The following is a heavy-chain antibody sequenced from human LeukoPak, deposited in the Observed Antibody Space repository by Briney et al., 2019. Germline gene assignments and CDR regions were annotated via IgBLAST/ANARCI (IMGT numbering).Heavy chain of an antibody. CDR3: ARGGVSAAAGHDY. D-gene: IGHD6-13*01. CDR2: ITTSSSYM. CDR1: GFTFSAYN. J-gene: IGHJ4*02. Sequence: PGGSLRLSCAASGFTFSAYNMNWVRRTPGKGLEWVSSITTSSSYMFYADSVRGRFTISRDNAENSLYLQMNSLRAEDTAVYYCARGGVSAAAGHDYWGQGTLVTVSS. V-gene: IGHV3-21*01.